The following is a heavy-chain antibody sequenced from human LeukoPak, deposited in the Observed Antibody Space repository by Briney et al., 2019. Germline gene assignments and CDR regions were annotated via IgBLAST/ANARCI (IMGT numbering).Heavy chain of an antibody. Sequence: GGSLRLSCAASGFTFSSYWIGWVRQAPGKGMVWVSRINGDGGTTTSAPSVRRRFTISRDTARNTVYLQMNSLRAEDTAVYYCARSTYQPYFDYWGRGTLVSVSS. CDR3: ARSTYQPYFDY. V-gene: IGHV3-74*01. D-gene: IGHD2-2*01. CDR2: INGDGGTT. CDR1: GFTFSSYW. J-gene: IGHJ4*02.